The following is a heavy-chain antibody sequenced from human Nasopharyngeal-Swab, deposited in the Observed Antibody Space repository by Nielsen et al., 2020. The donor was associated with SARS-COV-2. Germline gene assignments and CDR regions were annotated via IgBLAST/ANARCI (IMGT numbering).Heavy chain of an antibody. Sequence: GGSLRLSCAASGFTFSNAWMSWVRQAPGKGLEWVGRIKSKTDGGTTDYAAPVKGRFTISRDDSKNTLYLQMNSLKTEDTAVYYCTTEWGLQGGFWFDPWGQGTLVTVSS. CDR2: IKSKTDGGTT. D-gene: IGHD4-11*01. CDR1: GFTFSNAW. V-gene: IGHV3-15*01. CDR3: TTEWGLQGGFWFDP. J-gene: IGHJ5*02.